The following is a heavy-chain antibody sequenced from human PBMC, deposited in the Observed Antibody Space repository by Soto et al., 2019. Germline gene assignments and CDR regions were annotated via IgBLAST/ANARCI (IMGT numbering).Heavy chain of an antibody. CDR2: ICSGGST. CDR3: ARDQGYSHY. J-gene: IGHJ4*02. Sequence: EVQLVESGGGLVQPGGSQRVSCAASGFTVSSNYMSWVRQAPGKGLEWVSVICSGGSTYYADSVKGRFTISRDNSKNTLYLQMNSLRAEDTAVYYCARDQGYSHYWGQGTLVTVSS. V-gene: IGHV3-66*01. D-gene: IGHD5-18*01. CDR1: GFTVSSNY.